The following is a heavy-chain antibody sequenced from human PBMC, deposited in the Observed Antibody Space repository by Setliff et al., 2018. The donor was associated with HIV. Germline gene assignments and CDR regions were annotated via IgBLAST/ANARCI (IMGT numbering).Heavy chain of an antibody. CDR1: GYTFSSYD. V-gene: IGHV1-8*02. J-gene: IGHJ6*03. CDR3: ARARRDSYDRGRRNHYYIDV. Sequence: GASVKVSCKASGYTFSSYDINWVRQATGQGLGWMGWMNPNSGNTGYAQKFQGRVTMTRDTSISTAYMELNNLKFEDTAVYYCARARRDSYDRGRRNHYYIDVWGKGTTVTVSS. D-gene: IGHD3-22*01. CDR2: MNPNSGNT.